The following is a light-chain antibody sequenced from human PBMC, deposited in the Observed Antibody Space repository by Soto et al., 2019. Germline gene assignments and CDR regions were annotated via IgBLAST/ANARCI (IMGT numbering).Light chain of an antibody. CDR2: EVV. Sequence: QSVLTQPPSASGSPGQSVTISCTGAKNDIGVYDFVSWYQHHPGKAPRLIIYEVVQRPSGVPDRFSGSKSGNTASLTASGLQAADEADYYCSSYTCRTTLVLGTGTKV. J-gene: IGLJ1*01. CDR1: KNDIGVYDF. V-gene: IGLV2-8*01. CDR3: SSYTCRTTLV.